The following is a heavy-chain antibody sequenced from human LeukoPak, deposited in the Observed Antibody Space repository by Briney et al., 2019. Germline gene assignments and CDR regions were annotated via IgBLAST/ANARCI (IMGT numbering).Heavy chain of an antibody. CDR2: IIPIFGTA. D-gene: IGHD2-21*02. CDR1: GGTFSSYA. J-gene: IGHJ4*02. Sequence: GPSVKLSCKASGGTFSSYAISWVRQAPGQGLEWMGWIIPIFGTANYAQKFQGRVTIAADESTSTAYMELSSLRSEDPAVYYCARGGQVVTAIQDPWYFDYWGQGTLVTVSS. CDR3: ARGGQVVTAIQDPWYFDY. V-gene: IGHV1-69*13.